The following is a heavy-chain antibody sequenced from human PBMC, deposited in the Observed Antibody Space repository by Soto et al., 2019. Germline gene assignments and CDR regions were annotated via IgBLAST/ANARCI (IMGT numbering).Heavy chain of an antibody. D-gene: IGHD2-2*01. V-gene: IGHV1-58*02. CDR1: GFTFTSSA. CDR3: AAASSTSGGYYGMDV. J-gene: IGHJ6*02. Sequence: QMQLVQSGPEVKKPGTSVKVSCKTSGFTFTSSAMQWVRQARGQRLEWIGWIVVGSGHTNYAQKFQERVTITRDMSPSTAYMELSSLRSEDTAMYYCAAASSTSGGYYGMDVWGQGTTVTVSS. CDR2: IVVGSGHT.